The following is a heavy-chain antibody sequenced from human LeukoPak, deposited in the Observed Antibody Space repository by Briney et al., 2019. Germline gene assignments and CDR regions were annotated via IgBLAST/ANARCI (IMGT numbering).Heavy chain of an antibody. CDR3: ASVVLWFGEAVMDV. Sequence: SETLSLTCTVSGGSISSYYWSWIRQPPGKGLEWIGYIYYSGSTNYNPSLKSRVTISVDTSKNQFSLKLSSVTAADTAVYYCASVVLWFGEAVMDVWGQGTTVTVSS. V-gene: IGHV4-59*01. J-gene: IGHJ6*02. CDR1: GGSISSYY. CDR2: IYYSGST. D-gene: IGHD3-10*01.